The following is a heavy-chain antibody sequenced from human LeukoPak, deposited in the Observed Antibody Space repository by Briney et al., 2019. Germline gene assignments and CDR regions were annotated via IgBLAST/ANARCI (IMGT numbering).Heavy chain of an antibody. CDR2: ISAYNGNT. Sequence: ASVKVSCKASGYTFTSYGISWVRQAPGQGLEWMGWISAYNGNTNYAQKLQGRVTMTTDTSTSTAYMELRSLRSDDTAVYYRARDLPYDYVWGSYRYLRNQYYFDYWGQGTLVTVSS. CDR1: GYTFTSYG. J-gene: IGHJ4*02. CDR3: ARDLPYDYVWGSYRYLRNQYYFDY. V-gene: IGHV1-18*01. D-gene: IGHD3-16*02.